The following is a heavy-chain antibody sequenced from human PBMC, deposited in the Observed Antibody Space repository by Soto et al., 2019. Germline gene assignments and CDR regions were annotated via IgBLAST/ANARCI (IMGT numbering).Heavy chain of an antibody. J-gene: IGHJ5*02. CDR2: INPNSGGT. CDR1: GYTFTGYY. CDR3: ARSSGWNTNWFDP. Sequence: ASVKVSCKASGYTFTGYYMHWVRQAPGQGLEWMGWINPNSGGTNYAQKFQGWVTMTRDTSISTAYMELRSLRSDDTAVYYCARSSGWNTNWFDPWGHGTLVTVSS. V-gene: IGHV1-2*04. D-gene: IGHD6-19*01.